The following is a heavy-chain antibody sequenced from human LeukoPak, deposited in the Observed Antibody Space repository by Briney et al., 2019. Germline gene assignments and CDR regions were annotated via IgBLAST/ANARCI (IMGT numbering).Heavy chain of an antibody. J-gene: IGHJ4*02. CDR3: ARAPYISGWYFPPYFDY. Sequence: GGSLRLSCAASGFTFSRYGMHWVRQAPGKGLEWGAFIWYDGSNKYYADSVKGRFTISRDNSKNTLYLQMNSQRAEDTAVYYCARAPYISGWYFPPYFDYWGQGTLVTVSS. V-gene: IGHV3-33*01. CDR1: GFTFSRYG. D-gene: IGHD6-19*01. CDR2: IWYDGSNK.